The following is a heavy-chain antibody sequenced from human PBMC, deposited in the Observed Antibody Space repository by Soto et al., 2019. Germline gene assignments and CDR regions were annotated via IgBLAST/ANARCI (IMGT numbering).Heavy chain of an antibody. CDR3: AKGAGCSGYYDY. CDR2: ISGSGGST. CDR1: GFTFSSYA. J-gene: IGHJ4*02. D-gene: IGHD2-15*01. V-gene: IGHV3-23*01. Sequence: GGSLRLSCAASGFTFSSYAMSWVLQAPGKGLEGVSAISGSGGSTYYADSVKGRFTISRDNSKNTLYLQMNSLRAEDTAVSYCAKGAGCSGYYDYCGQGTLVTVSS.